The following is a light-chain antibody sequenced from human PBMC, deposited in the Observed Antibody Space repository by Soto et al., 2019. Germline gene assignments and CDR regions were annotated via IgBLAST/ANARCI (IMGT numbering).Light chain of an antibody. CDR2: EVS. Sequence: QSALTQPPSASGSRGQSVTISCTGTSSDVGGYNYVSWYQQHPGKAPKLMIYEVSKRPSGVPDRFSGSKSGNTASLTVSGLQAEDEADYYCSSYAGSNNYVFGTGTNVTVL. CDR3: SSYAGSNNYV. J-gene: IGLJ1*01. V-gene: IGLV2-8*01. CDR1: SSDVGGYNY.